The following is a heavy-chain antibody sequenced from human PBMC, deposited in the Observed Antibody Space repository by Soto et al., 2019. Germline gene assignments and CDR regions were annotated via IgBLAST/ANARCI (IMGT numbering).Heavy chain of an antibody. D-gene: IGHD3-16*01. CDR3: AKDNAGIGGDMDV. J-gene: IGHJ6*02. V-gene: IGHV3-23*01. CDR2: ISGRGDGT. CDR1: GFTFSSYA. Sequence: EMQLLESGGGLVQPGGSLRVSCADSGFTFSSYAMSWVRQAPGKGLEWVAGISGRGDGTYYADYVKDRFTIDRDNSKSTLYLQMSSLRADDTAVYYWAKDNAGIGGDMDVWGRGTTVIVSS.